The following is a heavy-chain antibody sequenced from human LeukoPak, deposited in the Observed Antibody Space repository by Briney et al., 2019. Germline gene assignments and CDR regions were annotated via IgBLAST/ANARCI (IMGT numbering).Heavy chain of an antibody. J-gene: IGHJ4*02. CDR2: INPSGGST. D-gene: IGHD6-19*01. CDR3: ARGALQYSSGWYEGDY. CDR1: GYTFTSYY. V-gene: IGHV1-46*01. Sequence: ASVKVSCKASGYTFTSYYMHWVRQAPGQGLEWMGIINPSGGSTSYAQKFQGRVTMTRDTSTSTVYMELSSLRSEDTAVYYCARGALQYSSGWYEGDYWGQGTLVTVSS.